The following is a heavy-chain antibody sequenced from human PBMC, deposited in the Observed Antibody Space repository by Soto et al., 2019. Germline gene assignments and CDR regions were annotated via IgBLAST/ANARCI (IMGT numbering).Heavy chain of an antibody. CDR3: ARDPSDLWEPDQYFPH. CDR2: ISSSSRHI. Sequence: EVQLVESGGGLVKPGGSLTLSCAASGFTFSSYRMNWVRQAPGKGLEWVSSISSSSRHIYYADSVKGRFTISRDNAKNALYLQMNSLRAEDTAMYFCARDPSDLWEPDQYFPHWGQGTLVAVSS. CDR1: GFTFSSYR. V-gene: IGHV3-21*01. J-gene: IGHJ1*01. D-gene: IGHD1-26*01.